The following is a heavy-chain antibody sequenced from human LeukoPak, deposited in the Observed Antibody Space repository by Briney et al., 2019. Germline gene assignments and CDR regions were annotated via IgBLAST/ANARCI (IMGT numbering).Heavy chain of an antibody. CDR1: GFSLSTSGVG. CDR3: ARWTLVRGDDFYYMDV. J-gene: IGHJ6*03. CDR2: IYWNDNK. Sequence: SGPTLVKPTQTLTLTCTFSGFSLSTSGVGVGWIRQPPGKALEWLALIYWNDNKRYSPSLKSRLTVTKDTSKNQVVLTMPNMDPAATATYYCARWTLVRGDDFYYMDVWGKGTTVTISS. D-gene: IGHD3-10*01. V-gene: IGHV2-5*01.